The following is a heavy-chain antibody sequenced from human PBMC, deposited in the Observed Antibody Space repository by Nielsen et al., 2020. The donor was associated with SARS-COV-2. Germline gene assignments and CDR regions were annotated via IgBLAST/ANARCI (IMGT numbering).Heavy chain of an antibody. Sequence: GESLKISCAASGFTFKNYAMSWVRQTPGKELEWVSVISAGDRTFYADSVKGRFTISRDNSKNTLYLQMSSLRAEDTAVYYCGKGSVSSAYSYFDYWGQGTLVTVSS. CDR2: ISAGDRT. V-gene: IGHV3-23*01. J-gene: IGHJ4*02. CDR3: GKGSVSSAYSYFDY. D-gene: IGHD3-22*01. CDR1: GFTFKNYA.